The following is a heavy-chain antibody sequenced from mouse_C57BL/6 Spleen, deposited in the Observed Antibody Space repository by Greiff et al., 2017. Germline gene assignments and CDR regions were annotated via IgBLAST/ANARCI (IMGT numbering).Heavy chain of an antibody. CDR3: ARGGIYYYGSSYYAMDY. V-gene: IGHV1-80*01. CDR1: GYAFSSYW. CDR2: IYPGDGDT. Sequence: LQQSGASVKISCKASGYAFSSYWMNWVKQRPGKGLEWNGQIYPGDGDTNDNGKFKGKATLTADKSSSTAYMQHSSLTSEYSAVYFCARGGIYYYGSSYYAMDYWGQGTSVTVSS. D-gene: IGHD1-1*01. J-gene: IGHJ4*01.